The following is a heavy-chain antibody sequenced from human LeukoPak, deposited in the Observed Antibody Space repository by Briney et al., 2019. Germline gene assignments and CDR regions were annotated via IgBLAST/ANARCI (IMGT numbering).Heavy chain of an antibody. D-gene: IGHD3-10*01. J-gene: IGHJ4*02. CDR2: IYYSGST. CDR1: GGSISSSSYY. Sequence: SETLSLTCTVSGGSISSSSYYWSWIRQPPGKGLEWIGYIYYSGSTNYNPSLKSRVTMSVDTSKNQFSLKLSSVTAADTAVYYCARLNYYGSGSSNYWGQGTLVTVSS. V-gene: IGHV4-61*05. CDR3: ARLNYYGSGSSNY.